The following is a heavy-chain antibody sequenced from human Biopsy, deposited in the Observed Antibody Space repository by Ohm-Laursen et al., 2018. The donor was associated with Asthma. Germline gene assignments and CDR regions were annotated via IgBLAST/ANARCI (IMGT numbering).Heavy chain of an antibody. CDR1: GYNFISFA. CDR2: VNTGNDDT. J-gene: IGHJ3*01. V-gene: IGHV1-3*04. D-gene: IGHD3-9*01. CDR3: ARTYYDFLTGQVKDVFGV. Sequence: ASVKVSCKASGYNFISFAIHWVRQAPGQRLEWMGWVNTGNDDTKYSQKFQGRVTITRDTSGSTAYMELRSLRSEDTATYYCARTYYDFLTGQVKDVFGVWGQGTMVTVSS.